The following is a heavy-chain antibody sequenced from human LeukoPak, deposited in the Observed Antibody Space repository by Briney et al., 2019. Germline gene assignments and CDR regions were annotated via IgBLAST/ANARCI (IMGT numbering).Heavy chain of an antibody. V-gene: IGHV3-21*01. CDR2: ISSSSSYI. CDR3: AREDYYYGSGSYLDY. Sequence: PGGSLRLSCAASGFTFSSYSMTWVRQAPGKGLEWVSSISSSSSYIYYADSVKGRFTISRDNAKNSLYLQMNSLRAEYTAVYYCAREDYYYGSGSYLDYWGQGTLVTVSS. D-gene: IGHD3-10*01. CDR1: GFTFSSYS. J-gene: IGHJ4*02.